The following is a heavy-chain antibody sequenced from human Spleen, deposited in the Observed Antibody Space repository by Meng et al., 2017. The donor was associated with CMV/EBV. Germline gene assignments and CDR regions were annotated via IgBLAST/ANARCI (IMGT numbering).Heavy chain of an antibody. CDR1: GYNFTSYD. CDR3: ARRGEYGSGFDY. J-gene: IGHJ4*02. CDR2: MNPNSGNT. D-gene: IGHD3-10*01. V-gene: IGHV1-8*01. Sequence: CKAAGYNFTSYDVHWVRQATGQGLEWMGWMNPNSGNTGYAQKFQGRVTMTRNTSISTAYMELSSLRSEDTAVYYCARRGEYGSGFDYWGQGTLVTVSS.